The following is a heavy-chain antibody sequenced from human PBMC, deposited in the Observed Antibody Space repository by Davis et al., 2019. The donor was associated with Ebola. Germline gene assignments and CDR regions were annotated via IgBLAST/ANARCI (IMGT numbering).Heavy chain of an antibody. Sequence: PGGSLRLSCTASGYTLNSYWIGWVRQMPGKGLEWMGIIYPGDSDTRYSPSFQGQVTISADKSINTAYLQWSSLKASDPAMYYCVRHRKAYDTSGYYGGDDYWGQGTLVTVSS. CDR1: GYTLNSYW. J-gene: IGHJ4*02. D-gene: IGHD3-22*01. V-gene: IGHV5-51*01. CDR3: VRHRKAYDTSGYYGGDDY. CDR2: IYPGDSDT.